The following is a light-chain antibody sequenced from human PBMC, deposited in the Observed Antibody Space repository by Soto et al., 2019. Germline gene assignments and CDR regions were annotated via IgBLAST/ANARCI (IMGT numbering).Light chain of an antibody. V-gene: IGLV2-14*01. CDR3: SSYIRNTSLVI. J-gene: IGLJ2*01. Sequence: QSVLTQPASVSGSPGQSITISCTGTGSDVTTYNYVSWYQQHTDRAPKLVLYEVSNRPSGVSSRFSGSTSGNTASLTVSGLQAEDEADYFCSSYIRNTSLVIFGGGTKLTVL. CDR1: GSDVTTYNY. CDR2: EVS.